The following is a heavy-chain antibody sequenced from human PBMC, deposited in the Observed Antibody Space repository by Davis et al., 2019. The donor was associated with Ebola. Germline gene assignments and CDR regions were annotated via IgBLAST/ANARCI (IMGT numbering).Heavy chain of an antibody. CDR3: AKRKYSSSWYVDSGMDV. CDR1: GGSISSSSYY. Sequence: SETLSLTCTVSGGSISSSSYYWGWIRQPPGKGLEWIGSIYYSGSTNYNPSLKSRVTISVDTSKNQFSLKLSSVTAADTAVYYCAKRKYSSSWYVDSGMDVWGQGTTVTVSS. V-gene: IGHV4-39*07. J-gene: IGHJ6*02. CDR2: IYYSGST. D-gene: IGHD6-13*01.